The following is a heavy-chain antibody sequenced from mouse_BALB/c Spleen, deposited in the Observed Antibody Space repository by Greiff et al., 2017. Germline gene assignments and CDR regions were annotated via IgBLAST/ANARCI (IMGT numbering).Heavy chain of an antibody. CDR2: ISYSGST. CDR1: GDSITSGY. Sequence: EVKLQESGPSLVKPSQTLSLTCSVTGDSITSGYWNWIRKFPGNKLEYMGYISYSGSTYYNPSLKSRISITRDTSKNQYYLQLNSVTTEDTATYYCARRSGYYRYWYFDVWGAGTTVTVSS. V-gene: IGHV3-8*02. J-gene: IGHJ1*01. D-gene: IGHD2-3*01. CDR3: ARRSGYYRYWYFDV.